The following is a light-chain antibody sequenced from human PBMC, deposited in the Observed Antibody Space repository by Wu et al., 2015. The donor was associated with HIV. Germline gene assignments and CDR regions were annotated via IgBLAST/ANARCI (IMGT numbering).Light chain of an antibody. CDR2: DAS. V-gene: IGKV3-20*01. J-gene: IGKJ1*01. CDR3: QQYGSSPWT. CDR1: QTVYNY. Sequence: EIVMTQSPATLSVSPGERATLSCRASQTVYNYFAWYQQRPGQAPRLLIKDASNRASGIPDRFSGGGSGTDFTLTISRLEPEDFAVYYCQQYGSSPWTFGQGT.